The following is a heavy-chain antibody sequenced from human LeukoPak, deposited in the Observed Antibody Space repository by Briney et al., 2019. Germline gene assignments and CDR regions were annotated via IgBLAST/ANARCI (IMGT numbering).Heavy chain of an antibody. J-gene: IGHJ4*02. Sequence: GGSLRLSCAASGFTFSSYWMHWVRQAPGKGLVWVSRINSDGSSTSYADSVKGRFTISRDNAKNTLCLQMNSLRAEDAAVYYCARRYYYDSSGYYSLAFDYWGQGTLVTVSS. CDR2: INSDGSST. D-gene: IGHD3-22*01. CDR3: ARRYYYDSSGYYSLAFDY. V-gene: IGHV3-74*01. CDR1: GFTFSSYW.